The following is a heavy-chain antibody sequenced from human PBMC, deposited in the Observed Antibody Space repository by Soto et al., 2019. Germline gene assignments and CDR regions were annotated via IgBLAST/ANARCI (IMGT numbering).Heavy chain of an antibody. Sequence: QVQLQESGPGLLRPSETLSLTCAVSGASVGSRAHHWSWIRQTPGKGLEWIAYVHYSGDTKSNPSLQSRVTIYKDRSRNLISLWLSRVTAADTPIYYCVTEYYQTDDYHKIDWGQGTLVTVSS. V-gene: IGHV4-61*08. D-gene: IGHD3-16*01. CDR1: GASVGSRAHH. CDR3: VTEYYQTDDYHKID. J-gene: IGHJ4*02. CDR2: VHYSGDT.